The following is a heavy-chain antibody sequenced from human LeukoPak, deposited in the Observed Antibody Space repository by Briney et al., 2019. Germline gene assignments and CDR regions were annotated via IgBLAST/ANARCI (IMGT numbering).Heavy chain of an antibody. CDR1: AYTFTSYG. Sequence: ASVKVSCKASAYTFTSYGISWVRQAPGQGIEWMGWISTYNGNTKYAQKLQGRVTMTTDPSTSTAYMELRSLRSDDTAVYYCARDRSGYYHRVDYWGQGTLVTVSS. V-gene: IGHV1-18*01. CDR3: ARDRSGYYHRVDY. D-gene: IGHD3-22*01. CDR2: ISTYNGNT. J-gene: IGHJ4*02.